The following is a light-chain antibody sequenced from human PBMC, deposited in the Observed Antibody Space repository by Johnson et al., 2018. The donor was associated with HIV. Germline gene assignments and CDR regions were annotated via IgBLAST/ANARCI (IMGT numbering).Light chain of an antibody. CDR3: GTWDSSLGAWV. CDR1: SSNIGNNY. CDR2: DNK. V-gene: IGLV1-51*01. Sequence: QPVLTQPPSVSAAPGQTVTISCSGSSSNIGNNYVSWYQQLPGTAPKLLIYDNKKRPSGIPDRFSGSKSGTSATLDITGLQTGDEADYYCGTWDSSLGAWVFGTGTKVTVL. J-gene: IGLJ1*01.